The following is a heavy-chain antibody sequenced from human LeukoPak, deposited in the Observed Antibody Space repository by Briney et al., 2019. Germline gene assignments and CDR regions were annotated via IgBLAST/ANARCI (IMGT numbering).Heavy chain of an antibody. Sequence: GGSLRLSCAASGFTFSSYSMLWVRHAPGKRLEWGSYISSSSSTIYYADSVKGRFTISRDDAKNSLYLQMNTLRAEDTAVYYCARDRSKYNYDSGGYPPYWGQGNLVTVSS. CDR2: ISSSSSTI. J-gene: IGHJ4*02. D-gene: IGHD3-22*01. CDR3: ARDRSKYNYDSGGYPPY. CDR1: GFTFSSYS. V-gene: IGHV3-48*01.